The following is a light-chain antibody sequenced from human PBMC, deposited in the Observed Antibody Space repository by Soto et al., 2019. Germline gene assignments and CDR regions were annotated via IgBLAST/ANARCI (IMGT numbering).Light chain of an antibody. V-gene: IGKV1-5*01. CDR2: DAS. CDR1: QNIRNW. Sequence: DIQMTQSPSTLSASLGDSVTITCGASQNIRNWLAWYQQKPGKAPNPLIYDASSLKSGVPARFRGSGSGTEFTLTISSLQPDDFATYYCQQYNTYSTTFGQGTKVDIK. CDR3: QQYNTYSTT. J-gene: IGKJ1*01.